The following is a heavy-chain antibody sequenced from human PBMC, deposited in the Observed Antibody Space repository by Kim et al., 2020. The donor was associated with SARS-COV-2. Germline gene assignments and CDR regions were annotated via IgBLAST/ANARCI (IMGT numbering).Heavy chain of an antibody. D-gene: IGHD6-13*01. J-gene: IGHJ4*02. CDR3: ASTRIAAAGDLGY. Sequence: YSQKFQGRVTITRDTSASTAYMELSSLRSEDTAVYYCASTRIAAAGDLGYWGQGTLVTVSS. V-gene: IGHV1-3*01.